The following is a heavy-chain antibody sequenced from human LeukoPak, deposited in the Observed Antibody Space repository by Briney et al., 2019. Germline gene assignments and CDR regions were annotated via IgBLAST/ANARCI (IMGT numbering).Heavy chain of an antibody. Sequence: GESLRLSCAASGFAFNTYSMNWVRQAPGKGLEWVSFIFSSSTYIYYTDSVKGRFTISRDNAKNSLYLQMNSLRAEDTAVYYCARDGDRCSGGSCYGGVAFDIWGQGTMVTVSS. CDR3: ARDGDRCSGGSCYGGVAFDI. CDR2: IFSSSTYI. J-gene: IGHJ3*02. D-gene: IGHD2-15*01. CDR1: GFAFNTYS. V-gene: IGHV3-21*01.